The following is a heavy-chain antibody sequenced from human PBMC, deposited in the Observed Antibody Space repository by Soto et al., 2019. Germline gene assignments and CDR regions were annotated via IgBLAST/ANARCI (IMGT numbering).Heavy chain of an antibody. V-gene: IGHV1-18*01. D-gene: IGHD3-3*01. Sequence: GASVKVSCKASGYTFTSYGITWVRQAPGQGLEWMGWIRAYNGNTDFAQKLQGRVTMTTDTSTTTAYLELRSLRSDDTAVYYCVRQYYDFWTDYPDFDYWGQGTLVTVSS. CDR1: GYTFTSYG. J-gene: IGHJ4*02. CDR2: IRAYNGNT. CDR3: VRQYYDFWTDYPDFDY.